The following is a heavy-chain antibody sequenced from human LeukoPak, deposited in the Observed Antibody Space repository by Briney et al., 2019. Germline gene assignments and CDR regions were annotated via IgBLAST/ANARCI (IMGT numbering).Heavy chain of an antibody. CDR3: ARPGTYYDFWSGYYDY. V-gene: IGHV3-53*01. CDR2: IYSGGST. Sequence: GGSLRLSCAASGFTVSSNYMSWVRQAPGKGLEWVSVIYSGGSTYYAGSVKGRFTISRDNSKNTLYLQMNSLRAEDTAVYYCARPGTYYDFWSGYYDYWGQGTLVTVSS. D-gene: IGHD3-3*01. J-gene: IGHJ4*02. CDR1: GFTVSSNY.